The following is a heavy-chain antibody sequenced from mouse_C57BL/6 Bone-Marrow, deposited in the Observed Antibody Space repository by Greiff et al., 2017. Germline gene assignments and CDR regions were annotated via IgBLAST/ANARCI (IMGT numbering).Heavy chain of an antibody. J-gene: IGHJ2*01. CDR2: IYPRSGNT. CDR3: ARFITTVVAHFDY. CDR1: GYTFTSYG. Sequence: VKLLESGAELARPGASVKLSCKASGYTFTSYGISWVKQRTGQGLEWIGEIYPRSGNTYYNEKFKGKATLTADKSSSTAYMELRSLTSEDSAVYFCARFITTVVAHFDYWGQGTTLTVSS. D-gene: IGHD1-1*01. V-gene: IGHV1-81*01.